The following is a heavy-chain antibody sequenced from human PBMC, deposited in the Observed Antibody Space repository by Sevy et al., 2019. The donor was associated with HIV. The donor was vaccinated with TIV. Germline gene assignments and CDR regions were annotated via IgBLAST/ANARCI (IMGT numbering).Heavy chain of an antibody. CDR1: GFTFSSYA. J-gene: IGHJ4*02. D-gene: IGHD6-19*01. CDR2: ISGSGGST. Sequence: GGSLRLSCAASGFTFSSYAMSWVRQAPGKGLEWVSAISGSGGSTYYADSVKGRFTISRDNSKNTLYLQMNSLRAEDTAVYYCAKVGTGSGWLDYFDYWGQGTLVTVSS. CDR3: AKVGTGSGWLDYFDY. V-gene: IGHV3-23*01.